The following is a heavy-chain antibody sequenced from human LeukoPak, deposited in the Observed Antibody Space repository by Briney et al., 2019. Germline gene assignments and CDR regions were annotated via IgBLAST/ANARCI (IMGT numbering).Heavy chain of an antibody. CDR2: ISYDGSNK. CDR1: GFTFSSFG. CDR3: AKEPSYISRWHFQH. V-gene: IGHV3-30*18. D-gene: IGHD6-13*01. J-gene: IGHJ1*01. Sequence: GGSLRLSCAASGFTFSSFGMHWVRQAPGKGLEWVAVISYDGSNKYYADSVKGRFTISRDNSKNTLYLQMHSLRAEDTAVYYCAKEPSYISRWHFQHGAQGTLVTVSS.